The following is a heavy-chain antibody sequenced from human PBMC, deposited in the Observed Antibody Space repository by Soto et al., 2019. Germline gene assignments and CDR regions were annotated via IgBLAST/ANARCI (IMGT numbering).Heavy chain of an antibody. CDR1: GFTFSSYA. CDR3: AKDKHYCSGGSCYSGFDY. V-gene: IGHV3-23*01. Sequence: EVQLLESGGGLVQPGGSLRLSCAASGFTFSSYAMSWVRQAPGKGLEWVSAISGSGGSTYYADSVKGRFTISRDNSKNTLYLQMNSLRAEDMAVYYCAKDKHYCSGGSCYSGFDYWGQGTLVTVSS. J-gene: IGHJ4*02. CDR2: ISGSGGST. D-gene: IGHD2-15*01.